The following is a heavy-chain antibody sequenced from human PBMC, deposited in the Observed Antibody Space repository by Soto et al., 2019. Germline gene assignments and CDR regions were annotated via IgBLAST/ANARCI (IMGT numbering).Heavy chain of an antibody. Sequence: QVQLVESGGGVVQPGRSLRLSCAASGFTFSSYAMHWVRQAPGKGLEWVAVISYDGSNKYYADSVKGRFTISRDNSKNPLYLQMNSLRAEDTAVYYCARDRSLAGPARVVRGVPIGYWGQGTLVTVSS. D-gene: IGHD3-10*01. CDR3: ARDRSLAGPARVVRGVPIGY. V-gene: IGHV3-30-3*01. J-gene: IGHJ4*02. CDR1: GFTFSSYA. CDR2: ISYDGSNK.